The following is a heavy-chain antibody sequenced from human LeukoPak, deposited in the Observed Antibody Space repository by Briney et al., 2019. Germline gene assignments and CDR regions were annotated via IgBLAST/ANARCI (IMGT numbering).Heavy chain of an antibody. CDR3: ARLPGRYCTNGVCYYLTRNWFDP. Sequence: SETLSLTCAVYGGSFSGYYWSWIRQPPGKGLEWIGEINHSGSTNYNPSLKSRVTISVDTSKNQFSLKLSSVTAADTAVYYCARLPGRYCTNGVCYYLTRNWFDPWGQGTLVTVSS. V-gene: IGHV4-34*01. CDR2: INHSGST. D-gene: IGHD2-8*01. CDR1: GGSFSGYY. J-gene: IGHJ5*02.